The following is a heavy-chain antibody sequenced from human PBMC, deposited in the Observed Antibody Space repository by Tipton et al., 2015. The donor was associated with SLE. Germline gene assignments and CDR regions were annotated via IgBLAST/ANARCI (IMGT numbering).Heavy chain of an antibody. CDR2: VSDSGST. D-gene: IGHD3-16*02. CDR1: GGSISSYY. CDR3: ARGGFIAYYYYYMDV. V-gene: IGHV4-59*12. Sequence: LRLSCTVFGGSISSYYWSWIRQPPGKGLEWIGYVSDSGSTRYNPSLKSRVSISLDTSKNQFSLKLSSVTAADTAVYYCARGGFIAYYYYYMDVWGNGTTVTVSS. J-gene: IGHJ6*03.